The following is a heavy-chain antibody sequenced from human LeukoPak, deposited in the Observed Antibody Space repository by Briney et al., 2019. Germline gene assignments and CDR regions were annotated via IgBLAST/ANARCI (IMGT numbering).Heavy chain of an antibody. J-gene: IGHJ4*02. Sequence: SETLSLTCTVSGGSISSYYWSWIRQPPGKGLEWIGYIYNSGNTNYNPSLESRVTISVDTSSNRFSLTLHSMTAADTAVYYCARHGYASGSGYFDYWGQGTLVTVSS. CDR1: GGSISSYY. V-gene: IGHV4-59*08. CDR3: ARHGYASGSGYFDY. D-gene: IGHD3-10*01. CDR2: IYNSGNT.